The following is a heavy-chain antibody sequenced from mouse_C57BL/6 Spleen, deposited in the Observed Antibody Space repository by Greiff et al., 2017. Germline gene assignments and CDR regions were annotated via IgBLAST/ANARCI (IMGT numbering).Heavy chain of an antibody. Sequence: QVQLQQPGAELVRPGSSVKLSCKASGYTFTSYWMDWVKQRPGQGLEWIGNIYPSDSETHYNQKFKDKATLTVDKSSSTAYMQLSSLTSEDSAVYYCAREEIYYGNYWYFDVWGTGTTVTVSS. CDR3: AREEIYYGNYWYFDV. J-gene: IGHJ1*03. CDR2: IYPSDSET. D-gene: IGHD2-1*01. CDR1: GYTFTSYW. V-gene: IGHV1-61*01.